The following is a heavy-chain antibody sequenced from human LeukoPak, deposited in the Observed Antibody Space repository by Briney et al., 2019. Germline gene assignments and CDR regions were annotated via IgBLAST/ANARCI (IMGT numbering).Heavy chain of an antibody. CDR3: ARVGDDSSGYYDY. V-gene: IGHV3-74*01. J-gene: IGHJ4*02. D-gene: IGHD3-22*01. Sequence: PGGSLRLSCAASGFTFSSYWMHWVRQAPGKGLVWVSRINSDGSSTSYADSVKGRFTISRDNAKNTLYLQMNSLRAEDTAVYYRARVGDDSSGYYDYWGQGTLVTVSS. CDR2: INSDGSST. CDR1: GFTFSSYW.